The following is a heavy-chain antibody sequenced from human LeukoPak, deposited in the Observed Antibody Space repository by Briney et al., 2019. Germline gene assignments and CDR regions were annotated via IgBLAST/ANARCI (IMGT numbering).Heavy chain of an antibody. CDR2: ISSSGSTI. D-gene: IGHD4-11*01. CDR1: GFTFSSYE. CDR3: AKIYSNYDMNYAFFWHFDL. J-gene: IGHJ2*01. V-gene: IGHV3-48*03. Sequence: GGSLRLSCAASGFTFSSYEMNWVRQAPGKGLEWVSYISSSGSTIYYADSVKGRFTISRDNSKTTVYLQMKSLRAEDTAVYYCAKIYSNYDMNYAFFWHFDLWGRGALVTVSS.